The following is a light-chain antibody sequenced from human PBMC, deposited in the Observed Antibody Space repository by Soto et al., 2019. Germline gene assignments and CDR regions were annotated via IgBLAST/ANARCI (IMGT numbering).Light chain of an antibody. CDR3: QSYDSRLSGVV. J-gene: IGLJ3*02. CDR1: NSNIGSNYD. Sequence: QSVLTQPPSVSGVTGQRVTISCTGSNSNIGSNYDVHWYQQLPGSAPKLLIHGNNNRPSGVPDRFSASKSVTSASLAIAGLQADDEADYYCQSYDSRLSGVVFGGGTKLTVL. CDR2: GNN. V-gene: IGLV1-40*01.